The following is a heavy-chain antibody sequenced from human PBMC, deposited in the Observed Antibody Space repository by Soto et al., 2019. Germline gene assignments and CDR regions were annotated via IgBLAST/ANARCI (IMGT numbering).Heavy chain of an antibody. CDR1: GFTFSSYA. V-gene: IGHV3-30-3*01. J-gene: IGHJ4*02. Sequence: QVQLVESGGGVVQPGRSLRLSCAASGFTFSSYAMHWVRQAPGKGLDWVAVISYDGSNKYYADSVKGRFTISRDNSKNPLYLQMNSLRAEDTAVYYCARDDYGDFEYFDYWGQGTLVTVSS. CDR2: ISYDGSNK. D-gene: IGHD4-17*01. CDR3: ARDDYGDFEYFDY.